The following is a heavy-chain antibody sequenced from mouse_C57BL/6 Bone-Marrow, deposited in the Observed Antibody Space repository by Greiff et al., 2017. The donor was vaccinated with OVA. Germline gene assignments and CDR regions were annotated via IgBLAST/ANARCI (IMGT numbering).Heavy chain of an antibody. V-gene: IGHV7-1*01. CDR2: SRNKANDYTT. J-gene: IGHJ3*01. CDR1: GFTFSDFY. CDR3: ARDSYYSNYPFAY. Sequence: EVQRVESGGGLVQSGRSLRLSCATSGFTFSDFYMEWVRQAPGKGLEWIAASRNKANDYTTEYSASVKGRFIVSRDTSQSILYLQMNALRAEDTAIYYCARDSYYSNYPFAYWGQGTLVTVSA. D-gene: IGHD2-5*01.